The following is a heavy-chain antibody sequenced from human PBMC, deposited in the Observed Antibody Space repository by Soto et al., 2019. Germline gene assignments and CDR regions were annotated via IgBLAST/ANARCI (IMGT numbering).Heavy chain of an antibody. V-gene: IGHV4-38-2*01. CDR3: ARAPYGDSFYFDY. CDR1: GYSISSGYY. D-gene: IGHD4-17*01. J-gene: IGHJ4*02. CDR2: IYHSGST. Sequence: PSETLSLTCAVSGYSISSGYYWGWIRQPPGKGLEWIGSIYHSGSTYYNPSLKSRVTISVDTSKNQFSLKLSSVTAADTAVYYFARAPYGDSFYFDYWGQGTLVTVSS.